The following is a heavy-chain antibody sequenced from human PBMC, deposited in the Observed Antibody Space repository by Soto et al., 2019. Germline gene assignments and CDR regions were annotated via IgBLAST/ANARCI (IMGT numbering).Heavy chain of an antibody. Sequence: SSETLSLTCTVSGGSISSGGYYWSWIRQHPGKGLEWIGYIYYSGSTYYNPSLKSRVTISVDTSKNQFSLKLSSVTAADTAVYYCARTHLYSELGYFDYWGQGTLVTVSS. D-gene: IGHD2-15*01. V-gene: IGHV4-31*03. CDR2: IYYSGST. CDR3: ARTHLYSELGYFDY. CDR1: GGSISSGGYY. J-gene: IGHJ4*02.